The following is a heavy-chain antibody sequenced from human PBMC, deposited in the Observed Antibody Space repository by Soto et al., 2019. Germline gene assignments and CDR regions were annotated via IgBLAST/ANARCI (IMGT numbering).Heavy chain of an antibody. Sequence: SLRLSCAASGSIFRGYGMHWVRQAPGKVLEWVAVIRYDGSNINYADSVMGRFTISRDNSKNTLYLEMNSLRAEDTAVYYCARVGFGCSTFRGFLDYGARGTLVTVSA. CDR3: ARVGFGCSTFRGFLDY. J-gene: IGHJ4*02. CDR1: GSIFRGYG. V-gene: IGHV3-33*01. CDR2: IRYDGSNI. D-gene: IGHD2-2*01.